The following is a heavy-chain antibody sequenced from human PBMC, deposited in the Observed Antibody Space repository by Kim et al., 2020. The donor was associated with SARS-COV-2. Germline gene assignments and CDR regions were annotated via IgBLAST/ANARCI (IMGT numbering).Heavy chain of an antibody. V-gene: IGHV3-21*01. Sequence: GGSLRLSCAASGFTFSSYSMNWVRQAPGKGLEWVSSISSSSSYIYYADSVKGRFTISRDNAKNSLYLQMNSLRAEDTAVYYCARKLRLPDYYDSSGYGYWGQGTLVTVSS. CDR3: ARKLRLPDYYDSSGYGY. J-gene: IGHJ4*02. CDR2: ISSSSSYI. CDR1: GFTFSSYS. D-gene: IGHD3-22*01.